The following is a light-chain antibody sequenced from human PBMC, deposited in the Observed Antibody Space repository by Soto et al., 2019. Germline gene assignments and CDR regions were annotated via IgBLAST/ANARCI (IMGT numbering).Light chain of an antibody. V-gene: IGLV1-40*01. CDR3: QSYDSSLSVNVV. CDR1: SSNIGAGYD. J-gene: IGLJ2*01. Sequence: QAVLTQPPSVYGAPGQRVTISCTGSSSNIGAGYDVHWYQQLPGTAPKLLIYANSNRPSGVPDRFSGSKSGTSASLAITGLQAEDEADYYCQSYDSSLSVNVVFGGGTKVTVL. CDR2: ANS.